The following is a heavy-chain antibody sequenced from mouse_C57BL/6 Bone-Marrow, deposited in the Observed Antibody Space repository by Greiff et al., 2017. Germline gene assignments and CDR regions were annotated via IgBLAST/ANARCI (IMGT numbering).Heavy chain of an antibody. J-gene: IGHJ1*03. Sequence: EVKLVESGGGLVQPGGSLKLSCAASGFTFSDYYMYWVRQTPEKRLEWVAYISNGGGSTYYPDTVKGRFTISRDNAKNTLYLQMSRLKSEDTAMYYCSRLPYWYVDVWGTGTTVTVSS. CDR3: SRLPYWYVDV. D-gene: IGHD5-1*01. CDR1: GFTFSDYY. V-gene: IGHV5-12*01. CDR2: ISNGGGST.